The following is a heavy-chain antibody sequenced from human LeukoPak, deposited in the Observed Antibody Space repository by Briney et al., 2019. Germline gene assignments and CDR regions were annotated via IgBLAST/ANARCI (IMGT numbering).Heavy chain of an antibody. V-gene: IGHV3-23*01. CDR3: AKAGPIRGVAVFDY. CDR1: GFTFSSYA. Sequence: PGGSLRLSCAGSGFTFSSYAMSWVRQAPGKGLEWVSAISGSGDSTDYADSVKGRFTISRDNSKNTLYLQMNSLRAEDTAVYYCAKAGPIRGVAVFDYWGQGTLVTVSS. CDR2: ISGSGDST. J-gene: IGHJ4*02. D-gene: IGHD2-8*01.